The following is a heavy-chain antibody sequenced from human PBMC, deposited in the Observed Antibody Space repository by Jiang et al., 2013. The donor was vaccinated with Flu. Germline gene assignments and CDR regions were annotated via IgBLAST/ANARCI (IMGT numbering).Heavy chain of an antibody. CDR2: INSDGSST. J-gene: IGHJ4*02. Sequence: SRINSDGSSTSYADSVKGRFTISRDNAKNTLYLQMNSLRAEDTAVYYCARDTTVTGVDYWGQGTLVTVSS. V-gene: IGHV3-74*01. CDR3: ARDTTVTGVDY. D-gene: IGHD4-17*01.